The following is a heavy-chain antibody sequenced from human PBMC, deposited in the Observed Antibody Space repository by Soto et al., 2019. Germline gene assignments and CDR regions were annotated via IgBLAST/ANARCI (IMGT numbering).Heavy chain of an antibody. V-gene: IGHV3-21*01. D-gene: IGHD6-13*01. CDR2: ISSSSSYI. Sequence: PGGSLRLSCAASGFTFSSYSMNWVRQAPGKGLEWVSSISSSSSYIYYADSVKGRFTISRDNAKNSLYLQMNSLRAEDTAVYYCARDQSSSSGPYGMDVWGQGTTVTVSS. J-gene: IGHJ6*02. CDR3: ARDQSSSSGPYGMDV. CDR1: GFTFSSYS.